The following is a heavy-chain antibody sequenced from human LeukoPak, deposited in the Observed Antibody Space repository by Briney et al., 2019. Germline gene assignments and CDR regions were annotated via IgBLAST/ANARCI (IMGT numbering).Heavy chain of an antibody. J-gene: IGHJ6*03. CDR2: ISAYNGNT. V-gene: IGHV1-18*01. CDR3: ARDFYYYDSSGYYPEGYYYYYMDV. Sequence: ASVKVSCKASGGTFSSYAISWVRQAPGQGLEWMGWISAYNGNTNYAQKLQGRVTMTTDTSTSTAYMELRSLRSDDTAVYYCARDFYYYDSSGYYPEGYYYYYMDVWAKGPRSPSP. D-gene: IGHD3-22*01. CDR1: GGTFSSYA.